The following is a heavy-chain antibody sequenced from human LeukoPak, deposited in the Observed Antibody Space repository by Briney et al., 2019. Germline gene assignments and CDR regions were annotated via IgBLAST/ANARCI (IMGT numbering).Heavy chain of an antibody. CDR1: GYTFTSYG. J-gene: IGHJ3*02. CDR2: ISAYNGNT. Sequence: ASVTVSCKASGYTFTSYGISWVRQAPGQGLEWMGWISAYNGNTNYAQKLQGRVTMATDTSTSTGSMELRSLGSDGTAEYYCASDSLSCYVSTGHDFLDIGRQQRTATVSS. CDR3: ASDSLSCYVSTGHDFLDI. D-gene: IGHD3-22*01. V-gene: IGHV1-18*01.